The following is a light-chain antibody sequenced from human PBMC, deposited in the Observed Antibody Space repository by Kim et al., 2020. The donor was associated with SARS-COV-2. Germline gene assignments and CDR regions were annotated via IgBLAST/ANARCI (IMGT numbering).Light chain of an antibody. Sequence: ALGRTVRIKCQGDSLRSYYASWYQQKPGQAPVLVIYGKNNRPSGIPDRFSGYSSGNTASLTITGAQAEDEADYYCNSRDSSGNHVVFSGGTQLTVL. CDR3: NSRDSSGNHVV. J-gene: IGLJ2*01. CDR1: SLRSYY. CDR2: GKN. V-gene: IGLV3-19*01.